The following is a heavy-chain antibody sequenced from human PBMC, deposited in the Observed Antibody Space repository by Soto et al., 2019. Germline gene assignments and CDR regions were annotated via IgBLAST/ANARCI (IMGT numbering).Heavy chain of an antibody. CDR3: ATVPRYCSGGSCLPLDY. CDR2: FDPEDGET. V-gene: IGHV1-24*01. J-gene: IGHJ4*02. CDR1: GYTLTELS. Sequence: ASVKVSCKVSGYTLTELSMHWVRQAPGKGLEWMGGFDPEDGETIYAQMVQGRVTMTEDTSPDTAYMELSSLRSEDTAVYYCATVPRYCSGGSCLPLDYWGQGTLVTVSS. D-gene: IGHD2-15*01.